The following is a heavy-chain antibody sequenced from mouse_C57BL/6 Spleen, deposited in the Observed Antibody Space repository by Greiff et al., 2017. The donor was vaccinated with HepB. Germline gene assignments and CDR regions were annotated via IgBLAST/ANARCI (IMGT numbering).Heavy chain of an antibody. D-gene: IGHD1-1*01. CDR3: ARDRDYYGSSYAMDY. J-gene: IGHJ4*01. Sequence: DVQLQESGGGLVKPGGSLKLSCAASGFTFSSYAMSWVRQTPEKRLEWVATISDGGSYTYYPDNVKGRFTISRDNAKNNLYLQMSHLKSEDTAMYYCARDRDYYGSSYAMDYWGQGTSVTVSS. CDR1: GFTFSSYA. V-gene: IGHV5-4*01. CDR2: ISDGGSYT.